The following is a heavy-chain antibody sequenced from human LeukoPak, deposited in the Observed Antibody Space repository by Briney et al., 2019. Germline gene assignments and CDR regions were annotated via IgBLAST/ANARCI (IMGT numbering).Heavy chain of an antibody. CDR3: AKDIGDYGDYGGYFDH. J-gene: IGHJ4*02. V-gene: IGHV3-30*18. CDR2: ISYDGSNK. D-gene: IGHD4-17*01. CDR1: GFTFSSYG. Sequence: PGGSLRLSCAASGFTFSSYGMHWVRQAPGKGLEWVAVISYDGSNKYYADSVKGRFTISRDNSKNTLYLQMNSLRAEDTAVYYCAKDIGDYGDYGGYFDHWGQGTLVTVSS.